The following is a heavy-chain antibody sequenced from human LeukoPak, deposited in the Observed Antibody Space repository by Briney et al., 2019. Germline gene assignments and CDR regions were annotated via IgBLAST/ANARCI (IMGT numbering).Heavy chain of an antibody. CDR2: IIASSGST. J-gene: IGHJ4*02. CDR1: GFSFNNYA. D-gene: IGHD5-12*01. Sequence: GGSLRLSCAASGFSFNNYAMGWVRHAPGKGLEWVSIIIASSGSTFYADSVKGRFTISRDNSKNTLYLQLNSLRVEGTAVYYCVKGGYDFVEVAYFDFWGQGPLVSVSS. CDR3: VKGGYDFVEVAYFDF. V-gene: IGHV3-23*01.